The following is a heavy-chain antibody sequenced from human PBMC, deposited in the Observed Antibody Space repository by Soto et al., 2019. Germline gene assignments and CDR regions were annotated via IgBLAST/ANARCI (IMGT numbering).Heavy chain of an antibody. CDR2: IIPIFGTA. D-gene: IGHD2-8*01. J-gene: IGHJ4*02. V-gene: IGHV1-69*01. Sequence: QVQLVQSGAEVKKPGASVKVSCKASGYTFTGYYMHWVRQAPGQGLEWMGGIIPIFGTANYAQKFQGRVTITADESTSTAYMELSSLRSEDTAVYYCASGPGPMYGSYWGQGTLVTVSS. CDR1: GYTFTGYY. CDR3: ASGPGPMYGSY.